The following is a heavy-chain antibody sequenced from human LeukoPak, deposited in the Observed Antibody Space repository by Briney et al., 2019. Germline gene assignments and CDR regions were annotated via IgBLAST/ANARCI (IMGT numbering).Heavy chain of an antibody. V-gene: IGHV1-46*01. Sequence: ASVKVSCKASGYTFTSYYIHWVRQAPGQGLEWMGIINPSGGSTSYAQKFQGRVTMTRDMSTSTVYMELSSLRSEDTAVYYCAREVVPAAMSERNWFGPWGQGTLVTVSS. CDR1: GYTFTSYY. J-gene: IGHJ5*02. CDR2: INPSGGST. D-gene: IGHD2-2*01. CDR3: AREVVPAAMSERNWFGP.